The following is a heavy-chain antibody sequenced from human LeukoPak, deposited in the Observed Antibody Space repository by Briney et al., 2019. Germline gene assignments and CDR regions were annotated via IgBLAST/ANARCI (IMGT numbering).Heavy chain of an antibody. J-gene: IGHJ4*02. V-gene: IGHV3-7*01. CDR1: EFTFSNYW. Sequence: PGGSLRLSCAASEFTFSNYWMSWVRQAPGKGLERMAHTNQDGSKNYYVDSVRGRFTISRDNAKNSLYLQMNSLRAEDTAVYYCATTVAGYPDDYFDYWGQGTLVTVSS. CDR3: ATTVAGYPDDYFDY. CDR2: TNQDGSKN. D-gene: IGHD6-19*01.